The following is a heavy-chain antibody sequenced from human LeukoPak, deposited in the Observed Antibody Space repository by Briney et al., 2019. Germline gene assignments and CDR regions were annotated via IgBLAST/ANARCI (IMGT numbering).Heavy chain of an antibody. D-gene: IGHD2-8*01. CDR1: GFTFSSYA. V-gene: IGHV3-30*01. CDR2: ISYDGSNK. J-gene: IGHJ4*02. Sequence: GGSLRLSCAASGFTFSSYAMHWVRQAPGKGLEWVAVISYDGSNKYYAGSVKGRFTISRDNSKNTLYLQMNSLRAEDTAVYYCARAMSIVLMVYAMDYWGQGTLVTVSS. CDR3: ARAMSIVLMVYAMDY.